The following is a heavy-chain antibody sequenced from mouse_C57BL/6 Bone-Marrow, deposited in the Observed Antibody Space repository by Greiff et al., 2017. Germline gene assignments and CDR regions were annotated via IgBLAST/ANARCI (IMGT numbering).Heavy chain of an antibody. CDR2: IDPSDSYT. Sequence: QVQLQQPGAELVRPGTSVKLSCKASGYTFTSYWMHWVKQRPGQGLEWIGVIDPSDSYTNYNQKFKGKATLTVDTSSSTAYMQLSSLTSEDSAVYDCARDYGSPHWYFDVWGTGTTVTVSS. J-gene: IGHJ1*03. CDR1: GYTFTSYW. V-gene: IGHV1-59*01. CDR3: ARDYGSPHWYFDV. D-gene: IGHD1-1*01.